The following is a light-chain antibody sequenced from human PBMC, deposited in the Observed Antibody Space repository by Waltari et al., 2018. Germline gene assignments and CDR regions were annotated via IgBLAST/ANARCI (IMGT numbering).Light chain of an antibody. V-gene: IGLV4-69*01. Sequence: QLVVTQSPSASASLGASVKLTCTLSSGHATYAIAWHQQQSGTRPRFFMRVNSDGGHTKGDGMPDRFSGSSSGAERYLTISSLQSEDEAEYYCQSWDTETVVFGGGTKVTVL. J-gene: IGLJ2*01. CDR3: QSWDTETVV. CDR2: VNSDGGH. CDR1: SGHATYA.